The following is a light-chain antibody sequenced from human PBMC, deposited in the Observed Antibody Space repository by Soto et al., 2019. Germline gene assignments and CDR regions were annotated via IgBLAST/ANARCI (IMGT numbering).Light chain of an antibody. V-gene: IGLV1-44*01. CDR1: SSNIGSNA. J-gene: IGLJ3*02. Sequence: QAVVTQPPSASGTPGQGVTLSCSGRSSNIGSNAVNWYQQIPGTAPRLLIYTSNQRPSEVPDRFSGSKSGTSASLAISGLQSEDEGDYYCAAWDDGLNGWVFGGGTKLTVL. CDR2: TSN. CDR3: AAWDDGLNGWV.